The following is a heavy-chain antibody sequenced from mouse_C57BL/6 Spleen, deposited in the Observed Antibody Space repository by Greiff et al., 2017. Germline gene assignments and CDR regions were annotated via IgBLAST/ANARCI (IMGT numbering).Heavy chain of an antibody. J-gene: IGHJ1*03. CDR2: IYPGSGNT. CDR1: GYTFTDYY. V-gene: IGHV1-76*01. D-gene: IGHD4-1*01. Sequence: QVQLQQSGAELVRPGASVKLSCKASGYTFTDYYINWVKQRPGQGLEWIARIYPGSGNTYYNEKFKGKATLTAEKSSSTAYMQLSSLTSEDSAVYFCARSWDGVRFDVWGTGTTVTVSS. CDR3: ARSWDGVRFDV.